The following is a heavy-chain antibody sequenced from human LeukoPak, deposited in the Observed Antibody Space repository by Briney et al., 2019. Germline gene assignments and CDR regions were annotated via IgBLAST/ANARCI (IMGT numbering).Heavy chain of an antibody. CDR1: GSTASRDS. J-gene: IGHJ4*02. Sequence: GGSLRLSCAASGSTASRDSMSWVRQAPGKGLEWVAVIYRSGSTFYADSVKGRFTISRDNSRNTLFLQMDSLRVEDTAVYYCARGLPDSSAYGLDYWGQGTLVTVSS. CDR2: IYRSGST. D-gene: IGHD3-22*01. CDR3: ARGLPDSSAYGLDY. V-gene: IGHV3-53*01.